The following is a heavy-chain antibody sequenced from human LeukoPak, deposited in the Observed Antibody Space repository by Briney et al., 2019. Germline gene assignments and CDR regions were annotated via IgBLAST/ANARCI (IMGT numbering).Heavy chain of an antibody. CDR3: AKDQLVDFWSGYYPADFDY. CDR2: ISGSGGST. V-gene: IGHV3-23*01. Sequence: GASLRLSCAASGFTSSSYAMSWVRQAPGKGLEWVSAISGSGGSTHYADSVKGRFTISRDNSKNTLYLQMNSLRAEDTAVYYCAKDQLVDFWSGYYPADFDYWGQGTLVTVSS. D-gene: IGHD3-3*01. J-gene: IGHJ4*02. CDR1: GFTSSSYA.